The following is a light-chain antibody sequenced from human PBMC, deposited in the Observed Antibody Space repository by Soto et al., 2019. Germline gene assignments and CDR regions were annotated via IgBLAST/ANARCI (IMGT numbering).Light chain of an antibody. Sequence: DLQMTQSPSSVSASVIDIVSISFLASQSISSYLNWYQQKPGKAPKLLIYAASSLQSGVPSRFSGSGSGTDFTLTISTLQPEDFATYNCQQSYSTPRTFGQGTKVDIK. CDR2: AAS. CDR3: QQSYSTPRT. V-gene: IGKV1-39*01. J-gene: IGKJ1*01. CDR1: QSISSY.